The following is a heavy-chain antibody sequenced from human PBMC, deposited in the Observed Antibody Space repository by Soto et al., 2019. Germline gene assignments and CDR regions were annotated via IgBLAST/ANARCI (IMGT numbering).Heavy chain of an antibody. Sequence: SETLSLTCTVSGGSISSYYWSWIRQPPGKGLEWIGYIYYSGSTNYNPSLKSRVTISVDTSKNQFSLKLSSVTAADTAVYYCARAPLMVLQWMIDYWGHGTLLTVSS. J-gene: IGHJ4*01. CDR3: ARAPLMVLQWMIDY. CDR2: IYYSGST. V-gene: IGHV4-59*01. CDR1: GGSISSYY. D-gene: IGHD2-8*01.